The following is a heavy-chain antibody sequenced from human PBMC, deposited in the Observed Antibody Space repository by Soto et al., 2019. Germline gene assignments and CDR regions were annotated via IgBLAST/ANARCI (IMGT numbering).Heavy chain of an antibody. Sequence: QVQLQESGPGLVKPSQTLSLTCTVSGGSISSGGYYWSWIRQHPGKGLEWIGYIYYSGSTYYNPSLKSRVTISVDTSKNQFSLKLSSVTAADTAVYYCARDIVVVTDYYGMDVWGQGTTVTVSS. V-gene: IGHV4-31*03. D-gene: IGHD2-21*02. CDR3: ARDIVVVTDYYGMDV. J-gene: IGHJ6*02. CDR1: GGSISSGGYY. CDR2: IYYSGST.